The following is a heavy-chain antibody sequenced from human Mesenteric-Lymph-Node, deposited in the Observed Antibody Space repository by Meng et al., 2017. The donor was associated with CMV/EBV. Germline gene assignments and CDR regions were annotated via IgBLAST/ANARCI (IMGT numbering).Heavy chain of an antibody. Sequence: GSLRLSCNVSGGSISSYYWSWIRQPPGKGLEWIGEINHSGSTNYNPSLKSRVTISVDTSKNQFSLKLSSVTAADTAVYYCARGRTTVTTFYYYYGMDVWGQGTTVTVSS. D-gene: IGHD4-11*01. V-gene: IGHV4-34*01. J-gene: IGHJ6*02. CDR2: INHSGST. CDR1: GGSISSYY. CDR3: ARGRTTVTTFYYYYGMDV.